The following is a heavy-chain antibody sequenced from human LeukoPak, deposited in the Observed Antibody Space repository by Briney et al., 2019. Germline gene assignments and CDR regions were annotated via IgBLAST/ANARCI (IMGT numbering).Heavy chain of an antibody. Sequence: ASVKVSCKASGYTFTGYYMHWVRQAPGQGLEWMAWINPDTGGTNYAQKFQGRVTMTRDTSISTAYMELSRLRSDDTAVYYCAIHYDFWSGYYFVYWGQGTLVTVSS. J-gene: IGHJ4*02. D-gene: IGHD3-3*01. CDR1: GYTFTGYY. CDR3: AIHYDFWSGYYFVY. V-gene: IGHV1-2*02. CDR2: INPDTGGT.